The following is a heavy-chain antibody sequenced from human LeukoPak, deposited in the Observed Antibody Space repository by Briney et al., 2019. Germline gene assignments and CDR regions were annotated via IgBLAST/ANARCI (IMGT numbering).Heavy chain of an antibody. D-gene: IGHD5-18*01. V-gene: IGHV3-74*01. Sequence: GGSLRLSCVASGFTFSNYWMHWVRQGPGKGLVWVSRIISDGSSATYADSVKGRFTVSRDNAKNTMYLQMNSLRAEDTAVYYCATDGMYVDTAEDYWGQGTLVTVSS. CDR2: IISDGSSA. CDR1: GFTFSNYW. J-gene: IGHJ4*02. CDR3: ATDGMYVDTAEDY.